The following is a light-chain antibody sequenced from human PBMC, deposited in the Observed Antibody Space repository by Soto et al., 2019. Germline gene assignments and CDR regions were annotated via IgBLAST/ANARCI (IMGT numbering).Light chain of an antibody. CDR1: QSIANND. CDR3: QQYGSSPALT. Sequence: EIMLTQSPGTLSLSPGERATLSCRASQSIANNDLAWYQQKPGHPPRLLIYGPSSRATGISDRFSGGGSGTDFSITISRLEPEDFAVYYCQQYGSSPALTFGGGTKVEIK. CDR2: GPS. J-gene: IGKJ4*01. V-gene: IGKV3-20*01.